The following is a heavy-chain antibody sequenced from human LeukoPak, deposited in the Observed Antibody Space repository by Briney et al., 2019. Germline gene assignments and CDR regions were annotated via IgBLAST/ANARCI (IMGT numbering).Heavy chain of an antibody. V-gene: IGHV4-59*01. CDR3: ARWYYYYMDV. CDR2: IYYSGST. CDR1: GGSISSYY. J-gene: IGHJ6*03. Sequence: TSEALSLTCTVSGGSISSYYWSWIRQPPGKGLEWIGYIYYSGSTNYNPSLKSRVTISVDTSKNQFSLKLSSVTAADTAVYYCARWYYYYMDVWGKGTTVTVSS.